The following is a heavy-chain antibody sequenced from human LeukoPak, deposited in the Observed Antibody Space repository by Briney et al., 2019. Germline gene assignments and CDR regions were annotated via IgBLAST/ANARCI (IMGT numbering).Heavy chain of an antibody. Sequence: GGSLRLSCGTSGFTVSSSYMSWVRQAPGKGLEWVSVIYSNGNTYYADSVKGRFTISRDNSKNTLYLQMNSLTAEDTAVYYCARDLGSYYYDSSGYDIWGRGTMVTVSS. CDR3: ARDLGSYYYDSSGYDI. CDR2: IYSNGNT. CDR1: GFTVSSSY. V-gene: IGHV3-53*01. D-gene: IGHD3-22*01. J-gene: IGHJ3*02.